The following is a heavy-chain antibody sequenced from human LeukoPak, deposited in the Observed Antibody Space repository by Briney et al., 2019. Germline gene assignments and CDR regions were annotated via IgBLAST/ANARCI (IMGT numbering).Heavy chain of an antibody. CDR3: ARDSCGGGSCYPGY. CDR1: GFNFSRHI. V-gene: IGHV4-59*11. D-gene: IGHD2-15*01. Sequence: PGGSLRLSCAASGFNFSRHIMNWVRQAPGKGLEWMGYIYYSGSTNYNPSLKSRVTISVDTSKNQFSLKLSSVTAADTAVYYCARDSCGGGSCYPGYWAQGTLVTVSS. CDR2: IYYSGST. J-gene: IGHJ4*02.